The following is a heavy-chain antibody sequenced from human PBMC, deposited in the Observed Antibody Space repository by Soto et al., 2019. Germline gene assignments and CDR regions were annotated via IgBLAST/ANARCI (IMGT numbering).Heavy chain of an antibody. J-gene: IGHJ5*02. CDR1: GGSISSSSYY. D-gene: IGHD2-15*01. V-gene: IGHV4-39*01. CDR3: ASPKISFYNWFDP. CDR2: IYYSGST. Sequence: PSETLSLTCTVSGGSISSSSYYWGGILQPPGKGLEWIGSIYYSGSTYYNPSPKSRVTISVDTSKNQFSLKLSSVTAADTAVYYCASPKISFYNWFDPWGQGTLFTVSS.